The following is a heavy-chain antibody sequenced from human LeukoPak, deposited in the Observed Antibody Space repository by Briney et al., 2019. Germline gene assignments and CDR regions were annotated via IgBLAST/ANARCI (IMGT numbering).Heavy chain of an antibody. V-gene: IGHV1-69*05. J-gene: IGHJ5*02. CDR3: ARATQRKWLSGWFDP. CDR1: GYTFTGYY. D-gene: IGHD3-22*01. Sequence: SVKVSCKASGYTFTGYYMHWVRQAPGQGLEWMGRIFPILGTANYAQKFQGRVTITTDESTSTAYMELSSLRSEDTAVYYCARATQRKWLSGWFDPWGQGTLVTVSS. CDR2: IFPILGTA.